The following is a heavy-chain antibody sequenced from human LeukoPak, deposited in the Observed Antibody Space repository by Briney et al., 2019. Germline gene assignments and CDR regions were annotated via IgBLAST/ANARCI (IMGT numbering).Heavy chain of an antibody. CDR1: ELTVNSNH. J-gene: IGHJ4*02. Sequence: GGSLRLSCAVSELTVNSNHMSWVRQAPGRGLEWVSIIFPAGNTFYADSVKGRFTISRDNSKNTLYLQMNSLRAEDTAVYYCAKSGTTYYYDSSGYSRFDYWGQGTLVTVSS. CDR2: IFPAGNT. CDR3: AKSGTTYYYDSSGYSRFDY. V-gene: IGHV3-66*01. D-gene: IGHD3-22*01.